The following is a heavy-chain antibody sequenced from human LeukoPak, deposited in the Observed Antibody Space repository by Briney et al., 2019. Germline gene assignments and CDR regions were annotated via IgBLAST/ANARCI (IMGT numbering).Heavy chain of an antibody. J-gene: IGHJ5*02. CDR2: ISRSGDNT. V-gene: IGHV3-23*01. CDR3: AKAGANWFDP. D-gene: IGHD3-10*01. Sequence: GGSLRLSCTASGFTFSGYAMSWVRQAPGKGLQWVSTISRSGDNTYYPDSVKGRFTISRVNSKNTLYVQMNSLRAEDTAIYYCAKAGANWFDPWGQGTLVTVSS. CDR1: GFTFSGYA.